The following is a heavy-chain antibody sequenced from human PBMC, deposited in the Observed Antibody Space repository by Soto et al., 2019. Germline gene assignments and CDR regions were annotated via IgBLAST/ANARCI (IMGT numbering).Heavy chain of an antibody. CDR3: AKGLVLPWFGEPPFY. Sequence: EVQLLESGGGLVQPGGSLRLSCTASGFTFSSQVMSWVRQAPGKGLEWVSAISGSSGSIYYADAVKGRFTISRDNSKNTLYLHMNNLRAEATAVYYCAKGLVLPWFGEPPFYWGQGTLVTVSS. J-gene: IGHJ4*02. CDR1: GFTFSSQV. D-gene: IGHD3-10*01. CDR2: ISGSSGSI. V-gene: IGHV3-23*01.